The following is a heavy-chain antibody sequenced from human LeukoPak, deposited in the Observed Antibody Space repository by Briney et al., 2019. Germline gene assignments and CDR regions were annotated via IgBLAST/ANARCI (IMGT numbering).Heavy chain of an antibody. CDR3: ARAKAIFGVVIPFYYYGMDV. D-gene: IGHD3-3*01. Sequence: GGSLRLSCAASGFTFSSYEMNWVRQAPGKGLEWVSYISSSGSTIYYADSVKGRFTISRDNAKNSLYLQMNSLRAEDTAVYYCARAKAIFGVVIPFYYYGMDVWGQGTTVTVSS. J-gene: IGHJ6*02. V-gene: IGHV3-48*03. CDR2: ISSSGSTI. CDR1: GFTFSSYE.